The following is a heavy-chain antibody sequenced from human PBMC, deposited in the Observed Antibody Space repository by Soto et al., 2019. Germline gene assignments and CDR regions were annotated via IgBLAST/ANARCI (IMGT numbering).Heavy chain of an antibody. D-gene: IGHD3-16*02. V-gene: IGHV4-4*02. CDR3: ARAGGDVWGTYRFTYFGY. Sequence: QVQLQESGPGLVKPSETLSLTCAVSGGSISSTNWWSWIRQPPGKGLEWIGEVYHTGDTNDNQSLKRRVTMSVDKSKNQFSLKLSSVTAADTAVYFCARAGGDVWGTYRFTYFGYWGQGTLVTVSS. CDR1: GGSISSTNW. CDR2: VYHTGDT. J-gene: IGHJ4*02.